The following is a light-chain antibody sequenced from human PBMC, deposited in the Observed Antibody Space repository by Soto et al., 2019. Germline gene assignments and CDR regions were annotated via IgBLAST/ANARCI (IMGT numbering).Light chain of an antibody. V-gene: IGKV1-27*01. CDR2: AAS. J-gene: IGKJ3*01. CDR1: QDISDY. Sequence: DIQMTQSPSSLSASIGDRVTITCRASQDISDYLAWYQQKPGKVPNLLIYAASTLQSGVPSRFSGSGSGTEFTLTISTLKSEDVASYYGQRYGGTPYTFGPGTKVDIK. CDR3: QRYGGTPYT.